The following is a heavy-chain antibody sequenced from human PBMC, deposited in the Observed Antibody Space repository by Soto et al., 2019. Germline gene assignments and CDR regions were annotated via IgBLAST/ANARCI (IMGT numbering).Heavy chain of an antibody. Sequence: SETLSLTCAVYGGSFSGYYWSWIRQPPGKGLEWIGEINHSGSTNYNPSLKSRVTISVDTSKNQFSLKLSSVTAADTAVYYCARVLDDYYYYGMDVWGQGTTVTVS. CDR1: GGSFSGYY. J-gene: IGHJ6*02. CDR2: INHSGST. CDR3: ARVLDDYYYYGMDV. V-gene: IGHV4-34*01.